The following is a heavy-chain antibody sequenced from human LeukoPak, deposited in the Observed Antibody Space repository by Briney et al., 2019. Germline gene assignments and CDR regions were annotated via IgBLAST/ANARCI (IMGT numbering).Heavy chain of an antibody. Sequence: AGGSLRLSCAASGFTFCSYWMHWVRQAPGKGLVWVSRINSDGSSTSYADSVKGRFTISRDNAKNTLYLQMNSLRAEDTAGYYCARKGGQQLALDYWGQGTLVTVSS. J-gene: IGHJ4*02. V-gene: IGHV3-74*01. D-gene: IGHD6-13*01. CDR2: INSDGSST. CDR3: ARKGGQQLALDY. CDR1: GFTFCSYW.